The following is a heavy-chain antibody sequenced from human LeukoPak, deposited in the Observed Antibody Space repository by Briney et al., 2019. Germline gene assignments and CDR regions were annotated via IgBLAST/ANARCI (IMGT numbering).Heavy chain of an antibody. Sequence: SETLSLTCAVYGGSFSGYYWSWIRQPPGKGLEWIGEINHSGSTNYNPSLKSRVTISVDTSKNQFSLKLGSVTAADTAVYYCARVKVVPAANRWFDPWGQGTLVTVSS. J-gene: IGHJ5*02. CDR3: ARVKVVPAANRWFDP. CDR2: INHSGST. D-gene: IGHD2-2*01. CDR1: GGSFSGYY. V-gene: IGHV4-34*01.